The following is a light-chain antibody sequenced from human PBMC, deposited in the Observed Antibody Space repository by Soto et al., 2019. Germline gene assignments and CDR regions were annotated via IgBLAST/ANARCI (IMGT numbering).Light chain of an antibody. Sequence: EIVLTQSPGTLSLSPGERATLSCRASQSVSSSYLAWYQQKPGQAPRLLIYGASSRATGIPDRFSGSGSGTDFTLTISRLEPEDLAVDYCQQYGSSPSITFGPGTKVDIK. V-gene: IGKV3-20*01. CDR3: QQYGSSPSIT. CDR1: QSVSSSY. J-gene: IGKJ3*01. CDR2: GAS.